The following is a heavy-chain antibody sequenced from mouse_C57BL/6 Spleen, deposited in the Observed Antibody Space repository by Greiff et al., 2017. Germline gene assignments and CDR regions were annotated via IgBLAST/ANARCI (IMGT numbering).Heavy chain of an antibody. V-gene: IGHV14-4*01. J-gene: IGHJ3*01. CDR2: IDPENGDT. CDR3: TAYGNFPY. Sequence: EVQLQQSGAELVRPGASVKLSCTASGFNIKDDYMHWVKQRPEQGLEWIGWIDPENGDTEYASKFQGKATITADTSSNTAYLRLSSLASEDAAVYYCTAYGNFPYWGQGTLVTVSA. CDR1: GFNIKDDY. D-gene: IGHD2-1*01.